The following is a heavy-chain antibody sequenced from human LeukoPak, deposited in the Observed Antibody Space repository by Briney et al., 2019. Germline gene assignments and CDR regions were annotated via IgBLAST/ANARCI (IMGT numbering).Heavy chain of an antibody. V-gene: IGHV3-23*01. CDR3: AKGRALEVVAAFNY. D-gene: IGHD2-15*01. CDR1: GFTVSSNY. CDR2: ISGSGANT. Sequence: GGSLRLSCAASGFTVSSNYMSWVRQAPGRGLEWVSTISGSGANTYYADSVKGRSTISRDNSKNTLYLQMNSLRADDTAIYYCAKGRALEVVAAFNYWGQGTVVTASS. J-gene: IGHJ4*02.